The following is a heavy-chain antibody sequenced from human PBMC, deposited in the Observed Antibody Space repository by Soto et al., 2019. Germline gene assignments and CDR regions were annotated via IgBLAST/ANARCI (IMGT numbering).Heavy chain of an antibody. J-gene: IGHJ5*02. Sequence: PSETLSLTCDVSGDTISTGGYTWAWIRQPPGKALEWIGHTYHSGNPYYNPSLKSRVIISVDRSKNQFSLKVRSVTAADTAIYYCATLPPRIVVVVSPIPTWGQGTPVT. CDR3: ATLPPRIVVVVSPIPT. CDR1: GDTISTGGYT. V-gene: IGHV4-30-2*01. CDR2: TYHSGNP. D-gene: IGHD2-21*02.